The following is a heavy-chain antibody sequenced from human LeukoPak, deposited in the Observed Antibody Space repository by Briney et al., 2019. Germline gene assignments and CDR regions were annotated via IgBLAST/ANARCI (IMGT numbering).Heavy chain of an antibody. J-gene: IGHJ5*02. Sequence: PGGSLRLSCAACGFTFSSYGMHWVRQAPGKGLEWVAFIRYDGSNKYYADSVKGRFTISRDNARNSLYLQMNSLRAEDTAVYYCARDSEGVTGTTSWFDPWGQGTLVTVSS. CDR1: GFTFSSYG. V-gene: IGHV3-30*02. D-gene: IGHD1-7*01. CDR3: ARDSEGVTGTTSWFDP. CDR2: IRYDGSNK.